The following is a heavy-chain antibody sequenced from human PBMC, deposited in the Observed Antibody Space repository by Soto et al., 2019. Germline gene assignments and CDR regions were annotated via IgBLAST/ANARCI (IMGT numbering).Heavy chain of an antibody. V-gene: IGHV3-23*01. CDR2: ISGSGGST. CDR3: AVALMAVAGKVYYYGMDV. D-gene: IGHD6-19*01. CDR1: GFTFSSYA. Sequence: EVRLLESGGGLVQPGGSLRLSCAASGFTFSSYAMSWVRQAPGKGLEWVSAISGSGGSTYYADSVKGRFTISRDNSKNTLYLQMNSLRAEDTAVYYCAVALMAVAGKVYYYGMDVWGQGTTVTVSS. J-gene: IGHJ6*02.